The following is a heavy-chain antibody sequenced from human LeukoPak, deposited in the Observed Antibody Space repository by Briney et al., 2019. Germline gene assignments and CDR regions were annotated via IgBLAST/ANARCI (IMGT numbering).Heavy chain of an antibody. J-gene: IGHJ4*02. D-gene: IGHD6-13*01. CDR1: GYTFTVYY. CDR2: INPNSGGT. Sequence: GASVKVSCKASGYTFTVYYMHWVRQAPGQGLEWMGWINPNSGGTNYAQKFQGRVTMTRDTSNSTAYMELSRLRTDGTAVYYCARGVRTYSSSWYPFDYWGQGTQVTVSS. V-gene: IGHV1-2*02. CDR3: ARGVRTYSSSWYPFDY.